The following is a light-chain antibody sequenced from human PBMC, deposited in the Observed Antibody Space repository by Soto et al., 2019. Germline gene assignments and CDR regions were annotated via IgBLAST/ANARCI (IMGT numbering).Light chain of an antibody. CDR1: ETISSDK. CDR2: GTF. V-gene: IGKV3-20*01. J-gene: IGKJ1*01. Sequence: EIVLTQSPGTLSVSPGERATLSCRASETISSDKLAWYQQKPGQPPSLLIYGTFSRATGIPDRFSGSGSGTDFTLTISRQEPEDSAIYYCQQYGSWTFGQGTKVEI. CDR3: QQYGSWT.